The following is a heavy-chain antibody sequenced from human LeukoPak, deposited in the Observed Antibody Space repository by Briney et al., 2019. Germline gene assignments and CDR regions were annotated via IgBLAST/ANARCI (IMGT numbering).Heavy chain of an antibody. V-gene: IGHV4-39*01. CDR3: AALWFGDRRYNWFDP. CDR1: GGSISSSSYY. J-gene: IGHJ5*02. Sequence: PSETLSLTCTVSGGSISSSSYYWGWIRQPPGKGLEWIGSIYYSGSTYYNPSLKSRVTISVDTPKNQFSLKLSSVTAADTAVYYCAALWFGDRRYNWFDPWGQGTLVTVSS. D-gene: IGHD3-10*01. CDR2: IYYSGST.